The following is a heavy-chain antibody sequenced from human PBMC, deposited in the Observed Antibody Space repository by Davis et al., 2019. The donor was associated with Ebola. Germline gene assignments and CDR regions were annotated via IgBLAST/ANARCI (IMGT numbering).Heavy chain of an antibody. CDR3: ARGRRNLIY. J-gene: IGHJ4*02. Sequence: MPSETLSLTCAVYGGSLSGYYWSWIRQPPGKGLEWIGEVNDSGSTNYNPSLKSRVIMSSDTSKNQFSLKLRSVTAADTAVYYCARGRRNLIYWGQGTLVTVSS. CDR2: VNDSGST. D-gene: IGHD3-9*01. V-gene: IGHV4-34*01. CDR1: GGSLSGYY.